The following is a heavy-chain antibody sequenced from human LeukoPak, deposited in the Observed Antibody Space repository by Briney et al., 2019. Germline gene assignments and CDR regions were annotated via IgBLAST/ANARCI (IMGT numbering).Heavy chain of an antibody. J-gene: IGHJ3*02. CDR3: ARESTVTTSGDRAFDI. Sequence: SVKLSCKASGGTFSSYAISWVRQAPGQGLEWMGRIIPIFGIANYEQKFQGRVTITADKSTSTAYMELSSLRSEDTAVYYCARESTVTTSGDRAFDIWGQGTMVTVSS. D-gene: IGHD4-17*01. V-gene: IGHV1-69*04. CDR2: IIPIFGIA. CDR1: GGTFSSYA.